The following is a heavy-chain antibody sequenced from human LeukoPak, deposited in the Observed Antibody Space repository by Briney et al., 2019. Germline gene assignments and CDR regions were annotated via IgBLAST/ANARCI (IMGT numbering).Heavy chain of an antibody. CDR2: HYWNNDK. CDR3: AHKGRGSGSFTM. Sequence: ESVPTLVKPTQTLTLTCTFSGFSLSTTGEAVGWIRQPPGKALEWLAVHYWNNDKSYSPSLKSRLTVTKDSSKNQVVLIMTNMDPVDTATYYCAHKGRGSGSFTMWGQGTLVTVSS. D-gene: IGHD3-10*01. J-gene: IGHJ4*02. V-gene: IGHV2-5*01. CDR1: GFSLSTTGEA.